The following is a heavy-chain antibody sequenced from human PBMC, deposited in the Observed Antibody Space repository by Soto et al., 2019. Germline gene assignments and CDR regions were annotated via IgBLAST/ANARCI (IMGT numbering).Heavy chain of an antibody. CDR1: GFTFSSYW. Sequence: EVQLVESGGGLVQPGGSLRLSCAASGFTFSSYWMSWVRQAPGKGLERVANIKQDGSENYYVDSVKGRFTISRDNAKNPLYLQMNSLRAEDTAVYYCARDVLYDILTGYQNWFDPWGQGTLVTVSS. CDR2: IKQDGSEN. CDR3: ARDVLYDILTGYQNWFDP. J-gene: IGHJ5*02. V-gene: IGHV3-7*05. D-gene: IGHD3-9*01.